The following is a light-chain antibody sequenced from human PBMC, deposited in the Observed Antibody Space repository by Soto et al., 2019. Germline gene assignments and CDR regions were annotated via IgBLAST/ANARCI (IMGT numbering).Light chain of an antibody. CDR1: HSISTW. J-gene: IGKJ4*01. CDR2: EAS. V-gene: IGKV1-5*01. CDR3: QEYSRY. Sequence: DIQMTQSPSTLSASVGDRVTITCRARHSISTWLAWYQQKPGKAPKVLISEASNLQSGVPSRFSGSGSGTEFTLTISSLQPDDIGTYYCQEYSRYFGGGTKVEIK.